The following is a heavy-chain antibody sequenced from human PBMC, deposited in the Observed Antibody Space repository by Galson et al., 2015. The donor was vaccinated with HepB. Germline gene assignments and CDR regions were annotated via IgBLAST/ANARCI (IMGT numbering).Heavy chain of an antibody. D-gene: IGHD3-3*01. J-gene: IGHJ4*02. CDR3: AKDFDFWSGYPFDD. Sequence: PLRHDCAAQGFTYSGHRMHWVAQDPGKGLVWVSRINSDGNNTRYADSVKGRFTISRDNAKNTLFLQIDSLRAADPAVYYCAKDFDFWSGYPFDDWGQGTLVTVSS. CDR2: INSDGNNT. V-gene: IGHV3-74*01. CDR1: GFTYSGHR.